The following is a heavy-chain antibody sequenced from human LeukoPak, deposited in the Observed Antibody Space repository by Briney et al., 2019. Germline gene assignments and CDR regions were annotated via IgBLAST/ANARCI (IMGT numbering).Heavy chain of an antibody. V-gene: IGHV3-53*01. CDR2: IYSGGST. Sequence: GGSLRLSCAASGFTVSSNYMSWVRQAPGKGLEWVSVIYSGGSTYYADSVKGRFTISRDNSKNTLYLQMNSLRAEDTAVYYCARVDILTCYSTDYWGQGTLVTVSS. D-gene: IGHD3-9*01. CDR1: GFTVSSNY. CDR3: ARVDILTCYSTDY. J-gene: IGHJ4*02.